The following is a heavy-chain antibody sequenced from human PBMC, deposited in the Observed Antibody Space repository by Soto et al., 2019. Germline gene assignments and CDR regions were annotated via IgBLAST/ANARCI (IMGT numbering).Heavy chain of an antibody. J-gene: IGHJ6*02. CDR1: XGSFSGYY. Sequence: SETLSLTCAVYXGSFSGYYWSWIRQPPGKGLEWIGEINHSGSTNYNPSLKSRVTISVDTSKNQFSLKLSSVTAADTAVYYCARGPDIVVVPADYGMDVWGQGTTVTVSS. D-gene: IGHD2-2*01. V-gene: IGHV4-34*01. CDR3: ARGPDIVVVPADYGMDV. CDR2: INHSGST.